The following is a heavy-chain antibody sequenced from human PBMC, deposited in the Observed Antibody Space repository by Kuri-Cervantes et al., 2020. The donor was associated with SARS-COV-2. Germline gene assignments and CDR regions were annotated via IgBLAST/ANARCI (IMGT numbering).Heavy chain of an antibody. CDR2: ISYDGSNK. D-gene: IGHD1-1*01. CDR3: VRDGDHWNFDY. V-gene: IGHV3-30*03. CDR1: GFTFSSYG. Sequence: GGSLRLSCAASGFTFSSYGMHWVRQAPGKGLEWVAVISYDGSNKYYADSVKGRFTIPRDNSKNTLSLQMNSLRAEDTAVYYCVRDGDHWNFDYWGQGTLVTVSS. J-gene: IGHJ4*02.